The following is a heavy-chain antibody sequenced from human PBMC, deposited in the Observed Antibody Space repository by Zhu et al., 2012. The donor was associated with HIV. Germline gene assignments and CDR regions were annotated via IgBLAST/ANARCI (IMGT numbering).Heavy chain of an antibody. CDR2: IYYSGST. D-gene: IGHD6-19*01. CDR1: GGSISSSSYY. Sequence: QVQLQESGPGLVKPSETLSLTCTVSGGSISSSSYYWGWIRQPPGKGLEWIGSIYYSGSTYYNPSLKSRVTISVDTSKNQFSLKLSSVTAADTAVYYRVLSGWSLYYYYYMDVWGKGTTVTVSS. CDR3: VLSGWSLYYYYYMDV. V-gene: IGHV4-39*01. J-gene: IGHJ6*03.